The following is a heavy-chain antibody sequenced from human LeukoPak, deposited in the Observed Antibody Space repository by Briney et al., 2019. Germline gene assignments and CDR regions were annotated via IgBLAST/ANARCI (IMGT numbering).Heavy chain of an antibody. CDR1: GFTFSSYE. CDR2: ISSSGSTI. D-gene: IGHD3-22*01. Sequence: PGGSLRLSCAASGFTFSSYEMNWVRQAPGKGLEWVSYISSSGSTIYYADSVKGRFTISRDNAKNSLYLQMNGLRAEDTAVYYCARDGYYYDSSGYSPFDYWGQGTLVTVSS. V-gene: IGHV3-48*03. CDR3: ARDGYYYDSSGYSPFDY. J-gene: IGHJ4*02.